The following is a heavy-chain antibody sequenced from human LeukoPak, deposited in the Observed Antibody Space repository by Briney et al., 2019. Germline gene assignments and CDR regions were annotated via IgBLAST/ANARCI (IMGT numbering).Heavy chain of an antibody. J-gene: IGHJ4*02. CDR3: ATGSGFYYGH. Sequence: GGSLRLSCAASGFTFSSYGMHWVRQAPGKGLEWVTVISYDGSNKYYADSVKGRFTISRDISKNTLYLQMNSLRAEDTALYFCATGSGFYYGHWGQGTLVTVSS. CDR1: GFTFSSYG. CDR2: ISYDGSNK. D-gene: IGHD3-22*01. V-gene: IGHV3-30*03.